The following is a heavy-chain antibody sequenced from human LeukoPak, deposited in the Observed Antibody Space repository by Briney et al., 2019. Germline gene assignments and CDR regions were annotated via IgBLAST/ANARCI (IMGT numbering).Heavy chain of an antibody. CDR3: AAPRGDNYYYYYGMDV. D-gene: IGHD3-10*01. CDR2: LVVGSSNT. J-gene: IGHJ6*02. Sequence: SVSVSCKVSGFTFTSSAVQWVRQARGPRFEWMGWLVVGSSNTNYAQKFQERVTSTRDMSTSTAYMELSSLRSEDTAVYYCAAPRGDNYYYYYGMDVWGQGTMVTVSS. CDR1: GFTFTSSA. V-gene: IGHV1-58*01.